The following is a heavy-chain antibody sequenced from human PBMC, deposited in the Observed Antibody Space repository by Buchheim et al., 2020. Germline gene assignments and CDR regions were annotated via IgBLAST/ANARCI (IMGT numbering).Heavy chain of an antibody. Sequence: QVQLVESGGGVVQPGRSLRLSCAASGFTFSSYGMHWVRQAPGKGLEWVAVISYDGSNKYYADSVKGRFTISRDNSKNTLYPQMNSLRAEDTAVYYCAKDKGFAAQAWGQGTL. V-gene: IGHV3-30*18. CDR3: AKDKGFAAQA. CDR1: GFTFSSYG. CDR2: ISYDGSNK. D-gene: IGHD6-6*01. J-gene: IGHJ5*02.